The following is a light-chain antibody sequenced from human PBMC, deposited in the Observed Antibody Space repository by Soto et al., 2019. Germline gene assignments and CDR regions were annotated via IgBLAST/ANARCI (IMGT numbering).Light chain of an antibody. CDR3: CSYVGNYSWL. CDR1: RSDVGGYNY. CDR2: DVT. J-gene: IGLJ2*01. V-gene: IGLV2-11*01. Sequence: ALTQPRSVSGSPGQSVTLSCTGTRSDVGGYNYVSWFQQHPDKAPKLMIYDVTKRPSGVPDRFSGSKSGNTASLTISGLQAEDEADYYCCSYVGNYSWLFGGGTKVTVL.